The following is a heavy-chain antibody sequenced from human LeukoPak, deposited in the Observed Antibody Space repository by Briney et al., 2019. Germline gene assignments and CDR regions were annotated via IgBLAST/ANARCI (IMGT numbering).Heavy chain of an antibody. D-gene: IGHD3-16*01. V-gene: IGHV1-24*01. CDR2: FDPEDGET. J-gene: IGHJ4*02. CDR1: GYTLTELS. CDR3: AILFPNYDYVWGSFDY. Sequence: ASVKVSCKVSGYTLTELSMHWVRQAPGKGLEWRGGFDPEDGETIYAQKFQGRVTMTKDTSTDTAYMELSSLRSEDTAVYYCAILFPNYDYVWGSFDYWGQGTLVTVSS.